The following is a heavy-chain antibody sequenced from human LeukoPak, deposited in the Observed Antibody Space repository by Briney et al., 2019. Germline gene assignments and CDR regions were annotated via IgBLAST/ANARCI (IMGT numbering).Heavy chain of an antibody. J-gene: IGHJ3*02. V-gene: IGHV4-4*07. D-gene: IGHD5-12*01. Sequence: SETLSLSCAASGGSISSYYWSWIRQPAGKGLEWIGRIYTSGSTNYNPSLKSRVTMSVDTSKNQFSLQLSSVTAADTAVYYCARDSPGYDFAFDIWGQGTMVTVSS. CDR1: GGSISSYY. CDR3: ARDSPGYDFAFDI. CDR2: IYTSGST.